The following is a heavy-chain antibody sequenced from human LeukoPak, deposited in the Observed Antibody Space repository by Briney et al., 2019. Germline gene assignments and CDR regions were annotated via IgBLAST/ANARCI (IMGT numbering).Heavy chain of an antibody. V-gene: IGHV3-23*01. Sequence: GGSLRLSCAASGFTFSSYAMSWVRQAPGKGLEWVSAISGSGGSTYYADSMKGRFTISRDNSKNTLYLQMNSLRAEDTAVYYCAKAPGIAVAGMVDWGQGTLVTVSS. J-gene: IGHJ4*02. D-gene: IGHD6-19*01. CDR3: AKAPGIAVAGMVD. CDR2: ISGSGGST. CDR1: GFTFSSYA.